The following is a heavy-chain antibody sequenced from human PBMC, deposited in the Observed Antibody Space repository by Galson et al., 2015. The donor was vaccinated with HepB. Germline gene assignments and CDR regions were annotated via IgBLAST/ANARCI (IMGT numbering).Heavy chain of an antibody. D-gene: IGHD6-19*01. V-gene: IGHV1-69*04. Sequence: SVKVSCKASGGTFSSYTISWVRQAPGQGLEWMGRIIPILGIANYAQKFQGRVTITADKSTSTAYMELSSLRSEDTAVYYCARDLSSGGWLIVGGYYYYGMDVWGQGTTVTVSS. CDR3: ARDLSSGGWLIVGGYYYYGMDV. CDR1: GGTFSSYT. CDR2: IIPILGIA. J-gene: IGHJ6*02.